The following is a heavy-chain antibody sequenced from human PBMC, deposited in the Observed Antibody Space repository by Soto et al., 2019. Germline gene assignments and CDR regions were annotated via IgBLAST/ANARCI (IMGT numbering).Heavy chain of an antibody. J-gene: IGHJ4*02. CDR2: INAGNGNT. Sequence: ASVKVSCKASGYTFTGYAMHWVRQAPGQRLEWMGWINAGNGNTKYSQKFQGRVTITRDTSASTAYMELSSLRSEDTAVYYCARASPYCGGDCYSYWGQGTLVTVSS. CDR1: GYTFTGYA. CDR3: ARASPYCGGDCYSY. V-gene: IGHV1-3*01. D-gene: IGHD2-21*02.